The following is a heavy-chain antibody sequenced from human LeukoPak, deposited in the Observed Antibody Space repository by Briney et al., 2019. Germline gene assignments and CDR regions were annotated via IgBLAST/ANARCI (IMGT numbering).Heavy chain of an antibody. CDR2: INHSGST. V-gene: IGHV4-34*01. CDR3: ARGGDGSGPHPGY. CDR1: GGSFSGYY. D-gene: IGHD3-10*01. J-gene: IGHJ4*02. Sequence: SETLSLTCAVYGGSFSGYYWSWLRQPPGKGLEWVGEINHSGSTNYNPSLKRRVTISVDTSKNQFSLKLSSVTAADTAVYYCARGGDGSGPHPGYWGQGTLVTVSS.